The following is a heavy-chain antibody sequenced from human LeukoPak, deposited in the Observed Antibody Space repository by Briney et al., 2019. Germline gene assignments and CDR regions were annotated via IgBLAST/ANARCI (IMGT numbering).Heavy chain of an antibody. CDR3: ARDRSGVIDC. CDR1: GFTVSSNY. V-gene: IGHV3-66*01. D-gene: IGHD2-8*01. Sequence: GGSLRLSCAASGFTVSSNYMSWVRQAPGKGLEWVSVIYSGGSTYYADSVKGRFIISRDNSKNTLYLQMNSLRAEDTAVYYCARDRSGVIDCWGQGTLVTVSS. CDR2: IYSGGST. J-gene: IGHJ4*02.